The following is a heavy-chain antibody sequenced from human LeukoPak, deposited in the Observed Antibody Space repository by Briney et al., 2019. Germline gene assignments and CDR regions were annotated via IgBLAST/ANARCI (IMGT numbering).Heavy chain of an antibody. CDR3: AKDLCSSTSCPRGLDY. Sequence: GGSLRLSCAASGFTFDDYSMHWVRQAPGKGLEWVSGISWNSGSIDYADSVKGRFTISRDNAKNSLYLQMNSLRAEDTALFYCAKDLCSSTSCPRGLDYWGQGTLVTVSS. V-gene: IGHV3-9*01. D-gene: IGHD2-2*01. J-gene: IGHJ4*02. CDR1: GFTFDDYS. CDR2: ISWNSGSI.